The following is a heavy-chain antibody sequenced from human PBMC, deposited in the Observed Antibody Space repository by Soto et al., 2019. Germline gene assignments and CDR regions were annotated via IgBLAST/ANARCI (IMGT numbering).Heavy chain of an antibody. CDR1: GGSISSFY. CDR3: ARQGGSKGIRAFEI. D-gene: IGHD2-15*01. CDR2: IYYSGST. V-gene: IGHV4-59*08. J-gene: IGHJ3*02. Sequence: QVQLQESGPGLVKPSETLSLTCTVSGGSISSFYWSWIRQPPGKGLEWIGYIYYSGSTNYNPSLRSRVTISVDTSKNQFSLKLSSVTAADTAVYYCARQGGSKGIRAFEIWGQGTMVTVSS.